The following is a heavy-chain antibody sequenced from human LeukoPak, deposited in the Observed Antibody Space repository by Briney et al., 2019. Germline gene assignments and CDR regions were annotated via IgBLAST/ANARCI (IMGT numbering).Heavy chain of an antibody. CDR1: GGTFSSYA. CDR2: IIPILGIA. J-gene: IGHJ4*02. D-gene: IGHD6-13*01. Sequence: SVKVSCKASGGTFSSYAISWVRRAPGQGLEWMGRIIPILGIANYAQKFQGRVTITADKSTSTAYMELSSLRSEDTAVYYCAREGPYSSSWYISYFDYWGQGTLVTVSS. CDR3: AREGPYSSSWYISYFDY. V-gene: IGHV1-69*04.